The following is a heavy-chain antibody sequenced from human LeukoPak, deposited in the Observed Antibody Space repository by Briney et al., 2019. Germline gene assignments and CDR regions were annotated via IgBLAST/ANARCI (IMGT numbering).Heavy chain of an antibody. D-gene: IGHD3-22*01. CDR1: GGSFSGYY. V-gene: IGHV4-34*01. Sequence: SETLSLTCAVYGGSFSGYYWSWIRQPPGKGLEWIGEINHSGSNNYNPSLKSRVTISVDTSKNQFSLKLSSVTAADTAVYYCARGQRLHYDSSGYKALSYWGQGTLVTVSS. J-gene: IGHJ4*02. CDR3: ARGQRLHYDSSGYKALSY. CDR2: INHSGSN.